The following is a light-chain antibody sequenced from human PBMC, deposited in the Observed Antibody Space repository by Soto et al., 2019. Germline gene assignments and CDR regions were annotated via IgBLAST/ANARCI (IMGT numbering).Light chain of an antibody. CDR2: ENN. CDR3: GTWDSSLRAVI. V-gene: IGLV1-51*02. CDR1: SSNIGNNY. J-gene: IGLJ2*01. Sequence: QSVLMQPPSVSAAPGQKVTISCSGSSSNIGNNYVSWYQQLPGTAPKLLIYENNKRPSGILDRFSGSKSGTSATLAITGLQTGDEADYYCGTWDSSLRAVIFGGGTKLTVL.